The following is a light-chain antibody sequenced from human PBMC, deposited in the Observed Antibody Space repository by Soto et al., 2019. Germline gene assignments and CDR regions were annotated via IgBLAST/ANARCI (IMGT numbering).Light chain of an antibody. CDR1: SSNIGSNT. CDR3: AAWDDSLNAWV. CDR2: TKN. V-gene: IGLV1-44*01. Sequence: QSVLTQPPSASGTPGQRVTISCSGSSSNIGSNTVNWYQQVTGTAPKLLIYTKNQRPSGVPDRFSGSKSGTSASLAISGRQSEDEADYYCAAWDDSLNAWVFGGGTKLTVL. J-gene: IGLJ3*02.